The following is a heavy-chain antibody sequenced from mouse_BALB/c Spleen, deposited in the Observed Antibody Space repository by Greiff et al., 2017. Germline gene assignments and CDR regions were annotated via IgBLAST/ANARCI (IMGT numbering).Heavy chain of an antibody. CDR3: ARCKLGKDY. V-gene: IGHV14-4*02. CDR1: GFNIKDYY. Sequence: EVQLQQSGAELVRSGASVKLSCTASGFNIKDYYMHWVKQRPERGLEWIGWIDPENGDTEYAPKFQGKATMTADTSSNTAYLQLSSLTSEDTAVYYCARCKLGKDYWGQGTSVTVSS. J-gene: IGHJ4*01. CDR2: IDPENGDT. D-gene: IGHD4-1*01.